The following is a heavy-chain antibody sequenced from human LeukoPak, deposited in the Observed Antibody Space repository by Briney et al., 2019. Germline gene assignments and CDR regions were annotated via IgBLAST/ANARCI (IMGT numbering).Heavy chain of an antibody. V-gene: IGHV1-69*01. CDR1: GGTFSSYA. CDR2: IIPIFGTA. CDR3: ARGGGGGWFGELLEGYYYYYYMDV. Sequence: ASVKVSCKASGGTFSSYAISWVRQAPGQGLEWMGGIIPIFGTANYAQKFQGRVTITADESTSTAYMELSSLRSEDTAVYYCARGGGGGWFGELLEGYYYYYYMDVWGKGTTVTISS. J-gene: IGHJ6*03. D-gene: IGHD3-10*01.